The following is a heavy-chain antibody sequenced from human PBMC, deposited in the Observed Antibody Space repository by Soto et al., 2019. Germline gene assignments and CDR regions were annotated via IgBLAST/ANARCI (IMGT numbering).Heavy chain of an antibody. V-gene: IGHV4-59*08. CDR3: ARHNYGSGSTYFDY. D-gene: IGHD3-10*01. J-gene: IGHJ4*02. Sequence: PSETLSLTCTVSGGSISNYYWSWIRQPPGKGLEWIGYIYYSGSTNYNPSLKSRVTISVDTSKNQFSLKLNSMTAADTAVYYCARHNYGSGSTYFDYWGQGTLVTSPQ. CDR2: IYYSGST. CDR1: GGSISNYY.